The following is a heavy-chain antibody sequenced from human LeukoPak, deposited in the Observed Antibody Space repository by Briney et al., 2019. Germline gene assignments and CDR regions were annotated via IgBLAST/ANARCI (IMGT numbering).Heavy chain of an antibody. J-gene: IGHJ1*01. Sequence: GGSLRLSCAASGFTLNNAWMSWVRQSPGKGLEWLGRIKRETDGGTIDYAAPVKGRFTISRDDSRNTLYLQMDSLKIEDTAVYYCTTDRYYDNSELQFQRWGQGTLVTVSS. CDR3: TTDRYYDNSELQFQR. D-gene: IGHD3-22*01. CDR2: IKRETDGGTI. V-gene: IGHV3-15*01. CDR1: GFTLNNAW.